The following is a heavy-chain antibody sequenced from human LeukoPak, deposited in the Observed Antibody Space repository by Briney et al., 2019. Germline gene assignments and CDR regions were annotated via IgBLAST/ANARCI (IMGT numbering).Heavy chain of an antibody. D-gene: IGHD2-2*01. CDR2: INPNSGGT. CDR3: ARDSSSRSPSMDV. Sequence: ASVKVSCKASGYTFTSYDINWVRQATGQGLEWMGWINPNSGGTNYAQKFQGRVTMTRDTSISTAYMELSRLRSDDTAVYYCARDSSSRSPSMDVWGKGTTVTISS. J-gene: IGHJ6*03. CDR1: GYTFTSYD. V-gene: IGHV1-2*02.